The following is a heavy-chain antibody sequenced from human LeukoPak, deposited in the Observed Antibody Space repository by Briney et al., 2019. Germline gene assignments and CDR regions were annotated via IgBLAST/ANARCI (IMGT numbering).Heavy chain of an antibody. Sequence: SVKVSCKASGGTSSSYAISWVRQAPGQGLEWMGRIIPILGIANYAQKFQGRVTITADKSTSTAYMELSSLRSEDTAVYYCARDLGVVVAATPLYPGWFDPWGQGTLVTVSS. CDR3: ARDLGVVVAATPLYPGWFDP. CDR2: IIPILGIA. D-gene: IGHD2-15*01. V-gene: IGHV1-69*04. J-gene: IGHJ5*02. CDR1: GGTSSSYA.